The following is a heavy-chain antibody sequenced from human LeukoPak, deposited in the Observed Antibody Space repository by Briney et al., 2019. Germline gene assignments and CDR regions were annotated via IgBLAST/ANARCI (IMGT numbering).Heavy chain of an antibody. D-gene: IGHD3-22*01. CDR1: GFTFSNAW. CDR2: IRSNSDGGTI. CDR3: ATDFYDST. J-gene: IGHJ5*02. V-gene: IGHV3-15*07. Sequence: GGSLSLSCATSGFTFSNAWMNWVRQATEKGLEWVGRIRSNSDGGTIDYAAPVKGRFTLSRDDSKTTLYLQMNSLQTEDTAVYYCATDFYDSTWVQGTLVTVSS.